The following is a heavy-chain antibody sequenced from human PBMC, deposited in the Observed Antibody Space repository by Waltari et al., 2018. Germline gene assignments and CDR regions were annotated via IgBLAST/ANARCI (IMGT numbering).Heavy chain of an antibody. CDR3: ARAPGFLEWLSFDY. CDR1: GGSISSYY. CDR2: IYYSGST. D-gene: IGHD3-3*01. J-gene: IGHJ4*02. V-gene: IGHV4-59*01. Sequence: QVQLQESGPGLVKPSETLSLTCTVSGGSISSYYWSWIRQPPGKGLEWIGYIYYSGSTNYNPSLKSRVTISVDTSKNQFSLKLSSVTAADTAVYYCARAPGFLEWLSFDYWGQGTLVTVSS.